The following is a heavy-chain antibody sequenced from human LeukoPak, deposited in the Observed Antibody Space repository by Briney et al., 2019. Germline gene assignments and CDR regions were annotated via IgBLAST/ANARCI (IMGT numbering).Heavy chain of an antibody. D-gene: IGHD6-13*01. Sequence: SQTPSLTCAISGDSVSSNSATWNWIRQSPSRGLEWLVRTYYRSKWHNDYAVSEKGRITINPDTSKNQLSLQLNSVTPEDTAVYYCTRNPAAAGILEYWGQGTLVTVSS. J-gene: IGHJ4*02. CDR3: TRNPAAAGILEY. V-gene: IGHV6-1*01. CDR2: TYYRSKWHN. CDR1: GDSVSSNSAT.